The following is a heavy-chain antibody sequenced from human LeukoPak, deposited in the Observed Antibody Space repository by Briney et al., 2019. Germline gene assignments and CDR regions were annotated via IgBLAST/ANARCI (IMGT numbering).Heavy chain of an antibody. Sequence: GGSLRLSCAASGFTFSSYWMSWVRQAPGKGLEWVANIKQDGSEKYYVDSVKGRFTISRDNAKNSLYLQMNSLRAEDTAVYYCASQISPYYDSSGRSYAFDIWGQGTMVTVSS. V-gene: IGHV3-7*01. CDR1: GFTFSSYW. CDR3: ASQISPYYDSSGRSYAFDI. D-gene: IGHD3-22*01. J-gene: IGHJ3*02. CDR2: IKQDGSEK.